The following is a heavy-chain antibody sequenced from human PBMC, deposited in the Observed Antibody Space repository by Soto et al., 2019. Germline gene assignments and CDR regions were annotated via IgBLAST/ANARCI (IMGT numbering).Heavy chain of an antibody. CDR1: GGSVSSGSYY. J-gene: IGHJ6*02. CDR2: IYYSGST. V-gene: IGHV4-61*01. Sequence: TSETLSLTCTVSGGSVSSGSYYWSWIRQPPGKGLEWIGYIYYSGSTNYNPSLKSRVTISVDTSKNQFSLKLSSVTAADTAVYYCARGELAYCGGDCYPGYYGMDVWGQGTTVTVSS. CDR3: ARGELAYCGGDCYPGYYGMDV. D-gene: IGHD2-21*02.